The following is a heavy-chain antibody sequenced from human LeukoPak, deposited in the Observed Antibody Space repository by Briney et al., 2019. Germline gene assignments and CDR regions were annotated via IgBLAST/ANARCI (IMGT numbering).Heavy chain of an antibody. V-gene: IGHV1-46*01. Sequence: ASVKVSCKASGYTFTSYDINSVRQATGQGLEWMGIINPSGGSTSYAQKFQGRVTMTRDTSTSTVYMELSSLRSEDTAVYYCARDPVDVVVPAALSRVGWFDPWGQGTLVTVSS. J-gene: IGHJ5*02. D-gene: IGHD2-2*01. CDR2: INPSGGST. CDR1: GYTFTSYD. CDR3: ARDPVDVVVPAALSRVGWFDP.